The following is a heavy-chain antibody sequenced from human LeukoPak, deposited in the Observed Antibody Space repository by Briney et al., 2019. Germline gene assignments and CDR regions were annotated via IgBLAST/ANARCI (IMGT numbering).Heavy chain of an antibody. V-gene: IGHV1-3*04. Sequence: ASVKVSCKASGYTFTTAGIHWVRQAPGQRLEWMGWINTDTGNTKFSQKFQDRVTITKDTSASIVYMELNSLRSEDTAVYYCARIPRNWFFYYWGQGTLVTVSS. CDR3: ARIPRNWFFYY. CDR1: GYTFTTAG. CDR2: INTDTGNT. J-gene: IGHJ4*02. D-gene: IGHD3-9*01.